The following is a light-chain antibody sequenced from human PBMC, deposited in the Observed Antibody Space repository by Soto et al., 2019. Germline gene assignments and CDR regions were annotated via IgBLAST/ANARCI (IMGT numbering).Light chain of an antibody. J-gene: IGKJ5*01. CDR3: QQYNTWPPIT. CDR2: GAS. Sequence: EVVMCQSPSTLSVSPGERATLSCRASQSVRGNLAWYQQKPGQAPRLLIYGASTRATGIPARFSGSGSGTEFTLTISSLQSEDFAVYYCQQYNTWPPITFCQGTRLETK. CDR1: QSVRGN. V-gene: IGKV3-15*01.